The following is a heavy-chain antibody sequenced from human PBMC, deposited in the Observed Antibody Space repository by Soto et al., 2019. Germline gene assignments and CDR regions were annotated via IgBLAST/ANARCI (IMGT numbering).Heavy chain of an antibody. CDR2: IWYDGSNK. V-gene: IGHV3-33*01. J-gene: IGHJ5*02. Sequence: VAVIWYDGSNKYYADSVKGRFTISRDNSKNTLYLQMNSLRAEDTAVYYCARDGGYCSSTSCQIGWFDPWGQGTLVTVSS. D-gene: IGHD2-2*01. CDR3: ARDGGYCSSTSCQIGWFDP.